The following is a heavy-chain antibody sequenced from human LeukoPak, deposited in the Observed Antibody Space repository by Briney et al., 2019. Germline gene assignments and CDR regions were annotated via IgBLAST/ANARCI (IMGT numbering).Heavy chain of an antibody. V-gene: IGHV4-34*01. Sequence: SETLSLTCAVYGGSFSGYYWSWIRQPPGKGLEWIGEINHSGSTNYNPSLKSRVTISVDTSKNQFSLKLSSVTAADTAVYYCARVRGTSIAVAGPSRATPHRPFDYWGQGTLVTVSS. D-gene: IGHD6-19*01. CDR2: INHSGST. CDR1: GGSFSGYY. J-gene: IGHJ4*02. CDR3: ARVRGTSIAVAGPSRATPHRPFDY.